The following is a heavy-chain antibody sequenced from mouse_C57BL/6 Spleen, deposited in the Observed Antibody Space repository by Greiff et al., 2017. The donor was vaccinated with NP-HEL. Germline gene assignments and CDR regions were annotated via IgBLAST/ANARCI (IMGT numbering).Heavy chain of an antibody. D-gene: IGHD4-1*01. J-gene: IGHJ4*01. V-gene: IGHV5-12*01. CDR3: ASQLGRMDY. Sequence: EVQLVESGGGLVQPGGSLKLSCAASGFTFSDYYMYWVRQTPEKRLEWVAYISNGVGSTYYPDTVKGRFTISRDNAKNTLYLQMSRLKSEDTAMYYCASQLGRMDYWGQGTSVTVSS. CDR1: GFTFSDYY. CDR2: ISNGVGST.